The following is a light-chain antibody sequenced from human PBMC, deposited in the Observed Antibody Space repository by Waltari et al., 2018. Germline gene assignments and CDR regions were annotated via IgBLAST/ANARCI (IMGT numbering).Light chain of an antibody. Sequence: EIVMTQSPATLSVSPGERATLSCRASQNVTTYLAWYQQKPVQAPRLLIHRASIRATDIPGRFSGSGSGTEFTLTISGLQSEDFAVYFCQHYNNWPLTFGGGTKVEIK. CDR2: RAS. J-gene: IGKJ4*01. CDR1: QNVTTY. CDR3: QHYNNWPLT. V-gene: IGKV3-15*01.